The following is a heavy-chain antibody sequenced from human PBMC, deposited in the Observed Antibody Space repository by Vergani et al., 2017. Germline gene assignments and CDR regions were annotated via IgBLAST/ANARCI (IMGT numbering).Heavy chain of an antibody. J-gene: IGHJ4*02. CDR3: ARWGLAACPFPTLD. Sequence: QLQLQESGPGLVKPSETLSLTCTVPGGSIISYYWTWIRQPPGKGLEWIGYIYYSGSTNSNPSLKSRVTISVDTSKNQFSLKLSSVTAADTAVYYCARWGLAACPFPTLDWGQGTLVTVSS. CDR1: GGSIISYY. D-gene: IGHD6-6*01. V-gene: IGHV4-59*01. CDR2: IYYSGST.